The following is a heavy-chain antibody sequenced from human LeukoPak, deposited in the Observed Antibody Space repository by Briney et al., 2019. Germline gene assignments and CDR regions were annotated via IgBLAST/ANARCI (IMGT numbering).Heavy chain of an antibody. Sequence: SETLSLTCTVSGGSISSSSYYWGWIRQPPGKGLEWIGSIYYSGSTYYNPSLKSRVTISVDTSKNQFSLKLSSVTAADTAVYYCARQAAAVNKAFDYWGQGTLVTASS. CDR3: ARQAAAVNKAFDY. CDR2: IYYSGST. CDR1: GGSISSSSYY. V-gene: IGHV4-39*01. J-gene: IGHJ4*02. D-gene: IGHD6-13*01.